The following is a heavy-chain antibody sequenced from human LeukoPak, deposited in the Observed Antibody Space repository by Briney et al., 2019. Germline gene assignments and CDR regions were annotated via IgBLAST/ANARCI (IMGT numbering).Heavy chain of an antibody. CDR3: ARETLYDYVWGSYRQTQNWFDP. D-gene: IGHD3-16*02. CDR1: GYTFTSYA. J-gene: IGHJ5*02. Sequence: ASVKVSCKASGYTFTSYAMNWVRQAPGQGLEWMGWINTNTGNPTYAQGFTGRFVFSLDTSVSTAYLQISSLKAEDTAVYYCARETLYDYVWGSYRQTQNWFDPWGQGTLVTVSS. V-gene: IGHV7-4-1*02. CDR2: INTNTGNP.